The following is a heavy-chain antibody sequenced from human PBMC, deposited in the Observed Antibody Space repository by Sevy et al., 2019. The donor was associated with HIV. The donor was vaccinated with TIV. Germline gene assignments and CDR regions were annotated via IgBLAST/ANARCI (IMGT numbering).Heavy chain of an antibody. V-gene: IGHV1-18*01. D-gene: IGHD2-2*01. CDR3: ARDKPQGVVIIPGSMWGGVDY. CDR1: GYTFKTYG. CDR2: ISAYSGDT. J-gene: IGHJ4*02. Sequence: ASVKVSCKTFGYTFKTYGISWVRQAPGQGLEWMGWISAYSGDTNFAQKFRGRVTMTTDTSTRTAYMELSSLRPDDTAVYFCARDKPQGVVIIPGSMWGGVDYWGQGTVVTVSS.